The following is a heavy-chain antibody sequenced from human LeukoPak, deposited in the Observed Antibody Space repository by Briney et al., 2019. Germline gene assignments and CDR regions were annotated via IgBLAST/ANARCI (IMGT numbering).Heavy chain of an antibody. V-gene: IGHV3-21*06. CDR2: IHGSASYN. CDR3: VRAFGGYDSQRFYYNMDV. Sequence: GGSLRLSCAAPGFIFSNYYLNWVRQAPGKGLEWVSCIHGSASYNYYADSVKGRFTVSRDSAKNSLYLEMSSLRVEDTAVYYCVRAFGGYDSQRFYYNMDVWGKGTTVTVSS. CDR1: GFIFSNYY. D-gene: IGHD5-12*01. J-gene: IGHJ6*03.